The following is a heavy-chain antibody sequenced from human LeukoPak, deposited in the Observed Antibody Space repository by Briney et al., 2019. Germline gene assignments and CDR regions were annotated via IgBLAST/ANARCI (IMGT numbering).Heavy chain of an antibody. D-gene: IGHD3-3*01. Sequence: SETLSLTCAVYGGSFSGYYWSWIRQPPGKGMGWIGEINHSGSTNYNPSLKSGVTISVDTSKNQFSLKLSSVTAADTAVYYCARVYYDFWSGYYIYYYYMDVWDKGTTVTVSS. CDR1: GGSFSGYY. CDR3: ARVYYDFWSGYYIYYYYMDV. J-gene: IGHJ6*03. CDR2: INHSGST. V-gene: IGHV4-34*01.